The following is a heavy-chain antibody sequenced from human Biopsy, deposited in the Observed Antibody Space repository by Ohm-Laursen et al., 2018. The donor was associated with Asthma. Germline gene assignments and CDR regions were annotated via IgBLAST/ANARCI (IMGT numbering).Heavy chain of an antibody. Sequence: SVKVSCKASGYTSISYAINWVRQAPGQGLEWMGGISPIFGSIKYAEKFQGRVTLTADVFTNTVHMELTSLRSDDTAVLYCAKASCYYFSCDLDVWGQGTTVIVSS. CDR3: AKASCYYFSCDLDV. CDR2: ISPIFGSI. CDR1: GYTSISYA. V-gene: IGHV1-69*13. J-gene: IGHJ6*02.